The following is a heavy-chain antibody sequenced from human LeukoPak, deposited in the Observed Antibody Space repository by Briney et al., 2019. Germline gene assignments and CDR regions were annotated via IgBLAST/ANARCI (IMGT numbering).Heavy chain of an antibody. D-gene: IGHD5-24*01. J-gene: IGHJ4*02. Sequence: SETLSLTCAVYGGSFSGYYWGWIRQPPGKGLEWIGSIYHSGSTYYNPSLKSRVTISVGTSKNQFSLKLSSVTAADTAVYYCARRLLYKRPHHPAAQFDYWGQGTLVTVSS. CDR3: ARRLLYKRPHHPAAQFDY. CDR2: IYHSGST. CDR1: GGSFSGYY. V-gene: IGHV4-38-2*01.